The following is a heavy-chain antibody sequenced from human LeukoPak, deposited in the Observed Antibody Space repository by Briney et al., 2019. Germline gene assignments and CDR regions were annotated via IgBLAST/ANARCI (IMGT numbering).Heavy chain of an antibody. CDR3: ARVRLHYYDSSGYPGYFDY. Sequence: GGSLRLSCAASGLTLSDYYMIWIRQAPGKGLEWVSYISSSGSTIYYADSVKGRFTISRDNAKNSLYLQMNSLRAEDTAVYYCARVRLHYYDSSGYPGYFDYWGQGTLVTVSS. V-gene: IGHV3-11*01. J-gene: IGHJ4*02. CDR2: ISSSGSTI. CDR1: GLTLSDYY. D-gene: IGHD3-22*01.